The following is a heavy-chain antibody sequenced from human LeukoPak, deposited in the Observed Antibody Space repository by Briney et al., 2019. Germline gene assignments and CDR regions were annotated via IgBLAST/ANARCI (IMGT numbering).Heavy chain of an antibody. V-gene: IGHV4-59*08. Sequence: SETLSLTCTVSGGSISSYYWSWIRQPPGKGLEWIGYIYYSGSTNYNPSLKSRVTISVDTSKNQFSLMLSSVTAADTAVYYCARLPHYYGSGSYLVDPWGQGTLVTVSS. CDR3: ARLPHYYGSGSYLVDP. CDR2: IYYSGST. D-gene: IGHD3-10*01. CDR1: GGSISSYY. J-gene: IGHJ5*02.